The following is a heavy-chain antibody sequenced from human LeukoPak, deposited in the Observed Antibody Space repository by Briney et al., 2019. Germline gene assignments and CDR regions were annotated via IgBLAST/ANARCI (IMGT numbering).Heavy chain of an antibody. CDR3: ASARGARLSQAYYYYYGMDV. V-gene: IGHV4-34*01. CDR2: INHSGST. J-gene: IGHJ6*02. Sequence: SETLSLTCAVYGGSFSGYYWSWIRQPPGKGLEWIGEINHSGSTNYNPSLKSRVTISVDTSKNQFSLKLSSVTAADTAVYYCASARGARLSQAYYYYYGMDVWGQGTTVTVSS. CDR1: GGSFSGYY. D-gene: IGHD3-16*02.